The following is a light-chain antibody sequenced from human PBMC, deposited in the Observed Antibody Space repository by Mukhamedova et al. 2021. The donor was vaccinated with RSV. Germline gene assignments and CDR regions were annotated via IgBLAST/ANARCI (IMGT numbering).Light chain of an antibody. CDR3: QQSYSTPYT. V-gene: IGKV1-39*01. CDR2: EAS. Sequence: GKAPKLLIYEASNLESGVPSRFSGSGFGKDFTLTISDLQPDDFATYYCQQSYSTPYTFGPGTKVEI. J-gene: IGKJ2*01.